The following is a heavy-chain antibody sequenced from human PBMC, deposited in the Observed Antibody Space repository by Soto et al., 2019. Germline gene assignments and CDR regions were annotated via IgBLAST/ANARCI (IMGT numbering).Heavy chain of an antibody. CDR2: IYPGDSDT. J-gene: IGHJ4*02. V-gene: IGHV5-51*01. D-gene: IGHD6-13*01. Sequence: RRGSLKISCKGSGYSFTSYWIGWVRQMPGKGLEWMGIIYPGDSDTRYSPSFQGQVTISVDKSISTAYLQWSSLKASDTAMYYCARRRAAADFDYWGQGTLVTVSS. CDR3: ARRRAAADFDY. CDR1: GYSFTSYW.